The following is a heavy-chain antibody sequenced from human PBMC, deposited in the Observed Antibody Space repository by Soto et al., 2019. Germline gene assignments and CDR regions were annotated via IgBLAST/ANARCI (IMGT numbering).Heavy chain of an antibody. V-gene: IGHV1-18*01. CDR2: ISAYNANA. CDR1: GYTFRNFG. Sequence: QIQLLQSGAEVKQPGASVKVPCKASGYTFRNFGISWVRQAPGQGLEWMGWISAYNANANYAQKFQGRLTMTADTSTSTAYMELRSLRSDDTAVYYCARENSYFDYWGQGTLVTVSS. J-gene: IGHJ4*02. CDR3: ARENSYFDY.